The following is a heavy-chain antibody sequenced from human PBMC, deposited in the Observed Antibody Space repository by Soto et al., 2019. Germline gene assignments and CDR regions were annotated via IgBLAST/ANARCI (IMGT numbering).Heavy chain of an antibody. J-gene: IGHJ4*02. Sequence: QVQLVESGGGVVQPGRSLRLSCTASGFTFSNYGMHWVRQAPGKGLEWVAVVWYDGSNKWYADSVKGRFTVSRDNSKKAMYLQMSSLRAEDTAVYDGAGGGGDDGGNGVSGYWGQGTLVTVSS. D-gene: IGHD3-10*01. CDR1: GFTFSNYG. CDR2: VWYDGSNK. V-gene: IGHV3-33*01. CDR3: AGGGGDDGGNGVSGY.